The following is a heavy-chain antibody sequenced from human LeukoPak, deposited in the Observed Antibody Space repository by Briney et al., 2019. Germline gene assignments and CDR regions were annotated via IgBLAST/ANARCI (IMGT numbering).Heavy chain of an antibody. J-gene: IGHJ3*01. CDR3: TTDPEPYYDYVWGSFN. D-gene: IGHD3-16*01. CDR1: GFTFSNAW. V-gene: IGHV3-15*01. Sequence: GGSLRLSXAASGFTFSNAWMSWVRQAPGKGLEWVGRIKSKTDGGTTDYAAPVKGRFTISRDDSKNTLYLQMNSLKTEDTAVYYCTTDPEPYYDYVWGSFNWGQGTMVTVSS. CDR2: IKSKTDGGTT.